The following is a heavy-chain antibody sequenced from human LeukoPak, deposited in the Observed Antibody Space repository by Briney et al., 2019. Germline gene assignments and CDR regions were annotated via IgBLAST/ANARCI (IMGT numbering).Heavy chain of an antibody. V-gene: IGHV3-66*02. CDR1: GFTLSTGY. CDR3: ARGRFLDN. CDR2: IYSGGST. J-gene: IGHJ4*02. D-gene: IGHD3-3*01. Sequence: GGSLRLSCAASGFTLSTGYMNWVRQAPGEGLERVSVIYSGGSTYYTDSVMCRVTISRDYSQNTLYLQMDSLRVEYTAVYYCARGRFLDNWGQGALVTVSS.